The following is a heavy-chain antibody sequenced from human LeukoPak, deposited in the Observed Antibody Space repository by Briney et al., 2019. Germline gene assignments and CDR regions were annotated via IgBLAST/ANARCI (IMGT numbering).Heavy chain of an antibody. D-gene: IGHD3-22*01. V-gene: IGHV1-2*02. CDR3: ARATYYYDSSGYQY. CDR1: GYTFTGYY. J-gene: IGHJ4*02. CDR2: INPNSGGT. Sequence: ASVKVSCKASGYTFTGYYMHWVRQAPGQGLEWMGWINPNSGGTNYAQKFQGRVTMTTDTSTSTAYMELRSLRSDDTAVYYCARATYYYDSSGYQYWGQGTLVTVSS.